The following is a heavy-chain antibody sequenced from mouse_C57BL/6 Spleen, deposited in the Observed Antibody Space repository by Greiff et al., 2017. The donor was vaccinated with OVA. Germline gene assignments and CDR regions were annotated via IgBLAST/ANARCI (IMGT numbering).Heavy chain of an antibody. J-gene: IGHJ1*03. D-gene: IGHD1-1*01. Sequence: QVQLQQSGPELVKPGASVKISCKASGYAFSSSWMNWVKQRPGKGLEWIGRIYPGDGDTNYNGKFKGKATLTADKSSSTAYMQLSSLTSEDSAVYVCARPYYGISHWYFDVWGTGTTVTVSS. CDR1: GYAFSSSW. CDR3: ARPYYGISHWYFDV. CDR2: IYPGDGDT. V-gene: IGHV1-82*01.